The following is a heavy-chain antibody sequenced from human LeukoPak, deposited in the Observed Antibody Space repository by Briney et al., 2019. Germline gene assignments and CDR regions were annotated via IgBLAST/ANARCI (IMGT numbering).Heavy chain of an antibody. D-gene: IGHD3-10*01. J-gene: IGHJ4*02. Sequence: PGGSLRLSCAASGFTFSSYSMNWVRQAPGKGLEWVSYISSSGSTIYYADSVKGRFTISRDNAKNSLYLQMNSLRAEDTAVYYCAGDYYGSGKSDYWGQGTLVTVSS. CDR3: AGDYYGSGKSDY. V-gene: IGHV3-48*04. CDR1: GFTFSSYS. CDR2: ISSSGSTI.